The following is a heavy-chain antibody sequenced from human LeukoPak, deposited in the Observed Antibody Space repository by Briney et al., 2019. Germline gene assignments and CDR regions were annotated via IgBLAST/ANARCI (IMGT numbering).Heavy chain of an antibody. V-gene: IGHV4-59*01. J-gene: IGHJ4*02. Sequence: KPSETLCLTCTASGGSISSYYWSWIRQPPGKGLEWVGYIYYSGSTNYNPYLKSRLTTSFNKSKNQFSLKQSTMTTADTAVYYCARGGSSDYYDSSGYYGSFDYWGQGTLVTVSS. D-gene: IGHD3-22*01. CDR3: ARGGSSDYYDSSGYYGSFDY. CDR1: GGSISSYY. CDR2: IYYSGST.